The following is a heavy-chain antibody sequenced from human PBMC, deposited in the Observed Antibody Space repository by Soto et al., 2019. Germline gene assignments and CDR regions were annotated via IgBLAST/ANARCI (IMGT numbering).Heavy chain of an antibody. CDR3: AKVRGTSCYAGDCSRNWFDP. D-gene: IGHD2-2*01. CDR2: IYYSGST. CDR1: GASVSSGSYY. V-gene: IGHV4-39*01. J-gene: IGHJ5*02. Sequence: SETLSLTCTVSGASVSSGSYYWGWIRQPPGKGLEWIGSIYYSGSTYYNPSLKSRVTISVDTSKNQFSLKLSSVTAADTAVYYCAKVRGTSCYAGDCSRNWFDPWGQGTLVTVSS.